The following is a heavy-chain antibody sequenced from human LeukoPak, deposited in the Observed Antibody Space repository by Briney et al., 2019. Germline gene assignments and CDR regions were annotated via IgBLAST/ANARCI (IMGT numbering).Heavy chain of an antibody. D-gene: IGHD3-9*01. V-gene: IGHV4-39*07. CDR1: GCSISSNSYH. CDR2: IYYGGST. CDR3: ARDYDVLTAYPPPHLFDP. Sequence: SETLSLTCTVSGCSISSNSYHWGWIRQPPGKGLEWVGSIYYGGSTYYNPSLNSPVPISLDTSKNQSSLKLNSVTAAATAAYYCARDYDVLTAYPPPHLFDPWGQGTLVTVSS. J-gene: IGHJ5*02.